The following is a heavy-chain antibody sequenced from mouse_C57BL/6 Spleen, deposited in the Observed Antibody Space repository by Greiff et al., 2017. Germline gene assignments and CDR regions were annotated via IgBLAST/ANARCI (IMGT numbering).Heavy chain of an antibody. J-gene: IGHJ1*03. Sequence: EVQLQQSGPELVKPGASVKISCKASGYTFTDYYMNWVKQSHGKSLEWIGDINPNNGGTSYNQKFKGKATLTVDKSSSTAYMELRSLTSEDSADYYCARGGYSYGYFDVWGTGTTVTVSS. CDR1: GYTFTDYY. CDR2: INPNNGGT. D-gene: IGHD2-3*01. CDR3: ARGGYSYGYFDV. V-gene: IGHV1-26*01.